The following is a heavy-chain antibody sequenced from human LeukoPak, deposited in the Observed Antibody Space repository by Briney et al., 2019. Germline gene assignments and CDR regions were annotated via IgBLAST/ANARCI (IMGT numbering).Heavy chain of an antibody. CDR2: IRYDGSNK. CDR3: AKTQSDFWSGYSVYY. J-gene: IGHJ4*02. V-gene: IGHV3-30*02. Sequence: GGSLRLSCAASGFTFSRYGMHWVRQAPGKGLEWVAFIRYDGSNKYYADSVKGRFTISRDNSKNTLYLQMNSLRAEDTAVYYCAKTQSDFWSGYSVYYCGQGTLVTVSS. CDR1: GFTFSRYG. D-gene: IGHD3-3*01.